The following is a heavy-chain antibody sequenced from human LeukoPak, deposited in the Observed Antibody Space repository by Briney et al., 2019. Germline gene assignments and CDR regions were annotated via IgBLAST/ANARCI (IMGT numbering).Heavy chain of an antibody. Sequence: GGSLRLSCAASGFTFSSYWIHWVRQAPGKGLVWVSRINSDGTGTTYADSVKGRFTISRDNAKNTLYLQMNSLRAEDTAVYYCARDSDSSGYYLYYFDYWGQGTLVTVSS. V-gene: IGHV3-74*01. D-gene: IGHD3-22*01. CDR3: ARDSDSSGYYLYYFDY. J-gene: IGHJ4*02. CDR1: GFTFSSYW. CDR2: INSDGTGT.